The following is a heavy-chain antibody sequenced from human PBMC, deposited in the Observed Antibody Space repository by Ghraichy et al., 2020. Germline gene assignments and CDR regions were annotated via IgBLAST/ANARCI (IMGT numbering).Heavy chain of an antibody. CDR2: ITRTGTTT. Sequence: GESLNISCAASGFTFSNYDMNWVRQAPGKGLEWVSHITRTGTTTVYADSVRGRFIISRDDVKNSLYLQMNSLRAEDTAVYYCARYFDLWGRGTLVTVSS. CDR3: ARYFDL. J-gene: IGHJ2*01. V-gene: IGHV3-48*01. CDR1: GFTFSNYD.